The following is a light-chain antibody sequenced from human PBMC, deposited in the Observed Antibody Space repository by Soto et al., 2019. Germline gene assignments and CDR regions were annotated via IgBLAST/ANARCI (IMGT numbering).Light chain of an antibody. CDR3: QSYDSTSVV. V-gene: IGLV6-57*04. CDR1: SGSIASNY. J-gene: IGLJ2*01. CDR2: EDD. Sequence: NFMLTQPPSVSESPGKTVTISCTRSSGSIASNYVQWYQQRPGSVPTTLIYEDDQRPSGVPDRFSGSIDSSSNSASLIISGLKTEDEADYYCQSYDSTSVVFGEGTKLTVL.